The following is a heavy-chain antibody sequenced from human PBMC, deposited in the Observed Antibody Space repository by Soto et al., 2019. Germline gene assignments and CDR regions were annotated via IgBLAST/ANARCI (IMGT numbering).Heavy chain of an antibody. CDR2: IFHTGST. V-gene: IGHV4-59*01. CDR1: GGSISGYY. CDR3: AKVRGYASGWRYFDY. J-gene: IGHJ4*02. Sequence: PSETLSLTCNVSGGSISGYYWSWIRQAPGKGLQGIGYIFHTGSTSYNPSLRSRVTISVDTSKNQFSLNMNSVTAADTAVYYCAKVRGYASGWRYFDYWGQGTLVTVSS. D-gene: IGHD5-12*01.